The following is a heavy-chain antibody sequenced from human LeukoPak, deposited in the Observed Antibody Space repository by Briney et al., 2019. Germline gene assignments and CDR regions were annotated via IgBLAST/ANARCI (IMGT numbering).Heavy chain of an antibody. CDR2: INPNSGGT. J-gene: IGHJ4*02. D-gene: IGHD1-20*01. CDR1: GYTFTGYY. Sequence: ASVKVSCKASGYTFTGYYMHWVRQAPGQGLEWMGWINPNSGGTNYAQNFQGRVTMTRDTSISTAYMELSSLRSEDTAVYYCARRDNWNDGGGFDYWGQGTLVTVSS. CDR3: ARRDNWNDGGGFDY. V-gene: IGHV1-2*02.